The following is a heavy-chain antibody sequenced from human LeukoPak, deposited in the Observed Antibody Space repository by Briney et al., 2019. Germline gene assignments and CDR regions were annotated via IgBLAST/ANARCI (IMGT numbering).Heavy chain of an antibody. CDR2: ISYDGSNK. V-gene: IGHV3-30*18. CDR3: AKENQYYYGSGGNWFDP. CDR1: GVTFSSYG. J-gene: IGHJ5*02. Sequence: GGSLRLSCAASGVTFSSYGMHWGRQAPGKGLEWGAVISYDGSNKYYADSVKGRFTISRDNSKNTLYLQMNSLRAEDTAVYYCAKENQYYYGSGGNWFDPWGQGTLVTVSS. D-gene: IGHD3-10*01.